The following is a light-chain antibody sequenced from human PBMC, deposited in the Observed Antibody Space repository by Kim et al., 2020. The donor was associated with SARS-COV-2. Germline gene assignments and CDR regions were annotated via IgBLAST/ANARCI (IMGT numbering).Light chain of an antibody. Sequence: LSPGDSATLSCRASQSVASRCIAWYQQKPDQAPRLLIYGASSRATGIPDRFSGSGSGTDFTLTISRLEPEDFAVYYCQQYGNSPYTFGQGTKLEI. V-gene: IGKV3-20*01. CDR2: GAS. CDR3: QQYGNSPYT. J-gene: IGKJ2*01. CDR1: QSVASRC.